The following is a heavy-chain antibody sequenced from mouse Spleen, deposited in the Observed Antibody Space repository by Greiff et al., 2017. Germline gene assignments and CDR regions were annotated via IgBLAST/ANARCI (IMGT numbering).Heavy chain of an antibody. Sequence: VQLQQSGPELVKPGASVKMSCKASGYTFTSYVMHWVKQKPGQGLGWIGYINPYNDGTKYNEKFKGKATLTSDKSSSTAYMELSSLTSEDSAVYYCARGSSSLYYFDDWGQGTTLTVSS. CDR3: ARGSSSLYYFDD. D-gene: IGHD1-1*01. V-gene: IGHV1-14*01. J-gene: IGHJ2*01. CDR2: INPYNDGT. CDR1: GYTFTSYV.